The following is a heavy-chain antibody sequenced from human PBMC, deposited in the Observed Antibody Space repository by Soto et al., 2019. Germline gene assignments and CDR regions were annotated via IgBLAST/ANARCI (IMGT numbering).Heavy chain of an antibody. J-gene: IGHJ4*02. V-gene: IGHV3-30*18. Sequence: PGGSLRLSCAASGFTISSYGMHWVRQAPGKGPEWVAIISYDGSNKYYADSVKGRFIISRDNSKNTLYLQMNSLRVEDMAVYYCAKARQRDYYGSGSLDYWGQGTLVPVSS. D-gene: IGHD3-10*01. CDR2: ISYDGSNK. CDR1: GFTISSYG. CDR3: AKARQRDYYGSGSLDY.